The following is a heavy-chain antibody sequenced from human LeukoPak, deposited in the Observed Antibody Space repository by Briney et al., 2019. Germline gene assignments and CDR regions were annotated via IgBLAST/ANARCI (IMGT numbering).Heavy chain of an antibody. V-gene: IGHV3-7*01. Sequence: PGGSLRLSCVASGFTFSSYWMSWVRQAPGKGLEWVANIKQDGSEKHYVDSVKGRFTISRDNAKNSLYLQMNSLRAEDTAVYYCARDIVDGDYDDGFDIWGQGTRVTVSS. J-gene: IGHJ3*02. CDR3: ARDIVDGDYDDGFDI. CDR2: IKQDGSEK. D-gene: IGHD4-17*01. CDR1: GFTFSSYW.